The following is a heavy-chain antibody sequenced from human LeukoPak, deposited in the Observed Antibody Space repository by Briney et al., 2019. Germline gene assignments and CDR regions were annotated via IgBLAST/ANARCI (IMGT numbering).Heavy chain of an antibody. J-gene: IGHJ5*02. CDR3: ARGQYGSGSYRWFDP. Sequence: PSETLSLTCTVSGGSISSSSYYWGWIRQPPGKGLEWIGSIYYSGSTYYNPSLKSRVTISVDTSKNQFSLKLSSVTAADTAVYYCARGQYGSGSYRWFDPWGQGTLVTVSS. CDR1: GGSISSSSYY. CDR2: IYYSGST. D-gene: IGHD3-10*01. V-gene: IGHV4-39*07.